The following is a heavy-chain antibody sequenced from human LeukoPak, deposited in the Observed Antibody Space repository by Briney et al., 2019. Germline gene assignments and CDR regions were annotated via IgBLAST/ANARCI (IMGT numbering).Heavy chain of an antibody. J-gene: IGHJ4*02. D-gene: IGHD3-22*01. CDR3: ARNYYDSSGYSS. V-gene: IGHV1-18*01. Sequence: XWVRQAXGQGLEWMGWISAYNGNTNYAQKLQGRVTMTTDTSTSTAYMELRSLRSDDTAVYYCARNYYDSSGYSSWGQGTLVTVSS. CDR2: ISAYNGNT.